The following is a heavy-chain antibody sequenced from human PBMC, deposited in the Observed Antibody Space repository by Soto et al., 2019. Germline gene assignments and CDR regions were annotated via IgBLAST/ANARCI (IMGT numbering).Heavy chain of an antibody. CDR1: GYTFTSYG. V-gene: IGHV1-18*01. CDR2: ISAYNGNT. D-gene: IGHD3-3*01. CDR3: ARDLDELQFGVVIHPVGY. J-gene: IGHJ4*02. Sequence: QVQLVQSGAEVKKPGASVKVSCKASGYTFTSYGISWVRQAPGQGLEWVGWISAYNGNTNYAQKLQGSVTMTTDTSTSTAYVELRSLRSDDTAVYYCARDLDELQFGVVIHPVGYWGQRTLDTVSS.